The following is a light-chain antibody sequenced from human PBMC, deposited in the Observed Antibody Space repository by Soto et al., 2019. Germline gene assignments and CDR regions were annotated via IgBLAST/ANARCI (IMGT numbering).Light chain of an antibody. CDR2: AAS. CDR1: QGISSY. Sequence: DIQLTQSPSFLSASVGDRVTITCRAIQGISSYLAWYQQKPGKAPKLLIYAASTLHSGVPSRFSGSGSGTEFTLTSSSLQPEDFATYYCQQLNSYPFLTFGGGTKVEIK. J-gene: IGKJ4*01. CDR3: QQLNSYPFLT. V-gene: IGKV1-9*01.